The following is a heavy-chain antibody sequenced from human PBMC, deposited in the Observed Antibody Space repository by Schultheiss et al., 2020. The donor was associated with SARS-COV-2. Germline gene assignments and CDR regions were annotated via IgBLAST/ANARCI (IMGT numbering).Heavy chain of an antibody. V-gene: IGHV4-30-2*05. CDR3: ARYYGDPEAFDY. CDR1: GGSISSGGYS. D-gene: IGHD4-17*01. J-gene: IGHJ4*02. Sequence: SQTLSLTCAVSGGSISSGGYSWSWIRQPPGKGLEWIGYIYYSGSTYYNPSLKSRVTISVDTSKNQFSLKLSSVTAADTAVYYCARYYGDPEAFDYWGQGTLVTVSS. CDR2: IYYSGST.